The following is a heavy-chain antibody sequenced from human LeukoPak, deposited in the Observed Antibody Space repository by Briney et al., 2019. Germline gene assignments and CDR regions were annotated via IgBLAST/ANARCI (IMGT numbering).Heavy chain of an antibody. D-gene: IGHD2-15*01. Sequence: SETLSLTCAVYGGSFSGYYWSWIRQPPGKGLEWIGEINHSGGTNYNPSLKSRVTISVDTSKNQFSLKLSSVTAADTAVYYCATLPRRVVAATLPGWGQGTLVTVSS. CDR1: GGSFSGYY. CDR2: INHSGGT. CDR3: ATLPRRVVAATLPG. J-gene: IGHJ4*02. V-gene: IGHV4-34*01.